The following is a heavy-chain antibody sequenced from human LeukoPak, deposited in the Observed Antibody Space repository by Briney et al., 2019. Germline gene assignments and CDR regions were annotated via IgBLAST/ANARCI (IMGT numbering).Heavy chain of an antibody. V-gene: IGHV3-33*01. CDR2: IWYDGSNK. D-gene: IGHD6-19*01. J-gene: IGHJ3*02. CDR3: AREVAGRAFDT. Sequence: GGSLRLPCAASGFTFSSYGMHWVRQAPGKGLEWVAVIWYDGSNKYYADSVKGRFTISRDNSKNTLYLQMNSLRAEDTAVYYCAREVAGRAFDTWGQGTVVTVSS. CDR1: GFTFSSYG.